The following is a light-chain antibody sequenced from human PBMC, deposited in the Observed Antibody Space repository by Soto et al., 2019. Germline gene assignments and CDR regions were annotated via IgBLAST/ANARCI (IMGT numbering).Light chain of an antibody. CDR3: QQYGSSPPIT. CDR2: GAS. CDR1: QSVSNNY. Sequence: EIVLTQSPGTLSLSPGERATLSCRASQSVSNNYLAWYQQKPGQAPRLLIYGASSRATGIPDRFTGSGSGTHLTLTIARLEPADYAVYYCQQYGSSPPITFGQGTGLDIK. J-gene: IGKJ5*01. V-gene: IGKV3-20*01.